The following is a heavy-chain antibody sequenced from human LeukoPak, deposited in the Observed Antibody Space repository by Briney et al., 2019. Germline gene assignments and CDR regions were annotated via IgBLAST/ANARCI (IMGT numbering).Heavy chain of an antibody. CDR1: GFTFSSYA. CDR2: LSGSGGST. D-gene: IGHD3-9*01. CDR3: ARELRYFDWLLTY. Sequence: PGGSLRLSCAASGFTFSSYAMSWLRQAPGKGLEWVSTLSGSGGSTYYADSVKGRFTISRDNSKNTLYLQMNSLRAEDTAVYYCARELRYFDWLLTYWGEGTLVTVS. V-gene: IGHV3-23*01. J-gene: IGHJ4*02.